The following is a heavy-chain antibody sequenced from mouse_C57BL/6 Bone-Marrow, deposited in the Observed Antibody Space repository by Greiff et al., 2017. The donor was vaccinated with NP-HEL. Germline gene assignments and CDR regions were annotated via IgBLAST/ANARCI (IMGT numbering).Heavy chain of an antibody. V-gene: IGHV1-55*01. CDR1: GYTFTSYW. CDR3: AGIIYCYGSSSWFAY. J-gene: IGHJ3*01. Sequence: QVQLQQPGAELVKPGASVKMSCKASGYTFTSYWITWVKQRPGQGLEWIGDIYPGSGSTNYNEKFKSKATLTVDTSSSTAYMQLSSLTSEDSAVYYGAGIIYCYGSSSWFAYGGQGTLVTVSA. CDR2: IYPGSGST. D-gene: IGHD1-1*01.